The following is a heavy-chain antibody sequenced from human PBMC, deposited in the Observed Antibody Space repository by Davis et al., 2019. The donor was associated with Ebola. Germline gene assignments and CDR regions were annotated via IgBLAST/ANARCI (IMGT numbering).Heavy chain of an antibody. CDR2: IYYSGST. D-gene: IGHD3-22*01. CDR1: GGSISSYY. Sequence: PSETLSLTCTVSGGSISSYYWSWIRQPPGKGLEWIGYIYYSGSTNYNPSLKSRVTISVDTSKNQFSLKLSSVTAADTAVYYCARITMIAGGVIDYWGQGTLVTVSS. J-gene: IGHJ4*02. V-gene: IGHV4-59*12. CDR3: ARITMIAGGVIDY.